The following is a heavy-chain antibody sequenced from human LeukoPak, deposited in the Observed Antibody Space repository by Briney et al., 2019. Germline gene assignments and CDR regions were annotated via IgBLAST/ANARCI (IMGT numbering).Heavy chain of an antibody. Sequence: GGSLRLSCAASGFTFSSYSMNWVRQAPGKGLEWVSSISSSYIYYADSVKGRFTISRDNAKNSLYLQMNSLRAEDTAVYYCARDRGRAAGVFDLWGRGTLVTVSS. CDR2: ISSSYI. J-gene: IGHJ2*01. CDR1: GFTFSSYS. D-gene: IGHD3-10*01. CDR3: ARDRGRAAGVFDL. V-gene: IGHV3-21*01.